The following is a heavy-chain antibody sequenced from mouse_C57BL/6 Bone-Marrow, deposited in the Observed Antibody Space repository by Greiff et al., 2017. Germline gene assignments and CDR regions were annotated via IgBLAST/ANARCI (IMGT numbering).Heavy chain of an antibody. V-gene: IGHV5-6*01. Sequence: EVQRVESGGDLVKPGGSLKLSCAASGFTFSSYGMSWVRQTPDKRLEWVATISSGGSYTYYPDSVKGRFTISRDNAKNTLYLQMSSLKSEDTAMYYCARWGWLLPFDYWGQGTTLTVSS. CDR3: ARWGWLLPFDY. J-gene: IGHJ2*01. D-gene: IGHD2-3*01. CDR2: ISSGGSYT. CDR1: GFTFSSYG.